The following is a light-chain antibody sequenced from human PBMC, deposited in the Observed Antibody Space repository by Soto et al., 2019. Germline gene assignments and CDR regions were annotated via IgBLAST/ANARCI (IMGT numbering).Light chain of an antibody. CDR1: SSDVSGYNY. V-gene: IGLV2-14*01. CDR2: DVS. Sequence: QSVLTQPASVSGSPGQSITISCTGTSSDVSGYNYVSWYQQHPGKAPKFMIYDVSNRPSGVSTRFSGSKSGNTASLTISGLQAEDEAVYYCNSYTTSNTRQIVFGTGTKVTVL. J-gene: IGLJ1*01. CDR3: NSYTTSNTRQIV.